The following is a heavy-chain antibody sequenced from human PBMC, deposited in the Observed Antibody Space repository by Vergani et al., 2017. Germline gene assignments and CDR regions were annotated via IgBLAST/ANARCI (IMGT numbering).Heavy chain of an antibody. J-gene: IGHJ6*02. Sequence: QVQLVQSGAEVKKPGASVKVSCKASGYTFTSYGISWVRQAPGQGLEWMGWIIPILGIANYAQKFQGRVTITADKSTSTAYMELSSLRSEDTAVYYCAREPWAGSGSFYYYGMDVWGQGTTVTVSS. CDR1: GYTFTSYG. V-gene: IGHV1-69*10. CDR3: AREPWAGSGSFYYYGMDV. CDR2: IIPILGIA. D-gene: IGHD3-10*01.